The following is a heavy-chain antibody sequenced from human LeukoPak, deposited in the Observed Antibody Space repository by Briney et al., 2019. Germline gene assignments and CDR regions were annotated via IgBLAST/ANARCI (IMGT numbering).Heavy chain of an antibody. CDR2: IYYSGST. V-gene: IGHV4-59*01. CDR1: GGSISSYY. CDR3: ARMFDYYDSSGYRDAFDI. D-gene: IGHD3-22*01. Sequence: SETLSLTCTVSGGSISSYYWSWIRQPPGKGLEWIGYIYYSGSTNYNPSLKSRVTISVDTSKNQFSLKLSSVTAAGTAVYYCARMFDYYDSSGYRDAFDIWGQGTMVTVSS. J-gene: IGHJ3*02.